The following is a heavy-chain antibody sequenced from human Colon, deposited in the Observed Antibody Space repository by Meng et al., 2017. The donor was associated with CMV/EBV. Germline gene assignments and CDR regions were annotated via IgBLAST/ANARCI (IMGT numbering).Heavy chain of an antibody. CDR3: ARLSRGSGSYYHPDDYYGMDV. CDR1: GFTFSSYN. V-gene: IGHV3-21*06. CDR2: ISGNSNDI. J-gene: IGHJ6*04. D-gene: IGHD3-10*01. Sequence: GGSLRLSCEGSGFTFSSYNLNWVRQAPGKGLEWISSISGNSNDIYYADSVKGRFSISRDNAKNSLSLQMNSLRAEDTAVYFCARLSRGSGSYYHPDDYYGMDVWGKG.